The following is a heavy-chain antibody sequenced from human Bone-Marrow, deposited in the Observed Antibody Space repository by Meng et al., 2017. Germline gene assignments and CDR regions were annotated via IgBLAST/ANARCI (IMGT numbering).Heavy chain of an antibody. D-gene: IGHD4-17*01. V-gene: IGHV1-69*06. J-gene: IGHJ3*01. Sequence: SVKVSCKASAGTFSSYAISWVRQDPGQGLEWMGGIIPIFGTANYAQKFQGRVTITADKSTSTAYMELSRLRSEDTAVYYCARGFGDYGGLHDAFDFWGQGTIVTVSS. CDR3: ARGFGDYGGLHDAFDF. CDR2: IIPIFGTA. CDR1: AGTFSSYA.